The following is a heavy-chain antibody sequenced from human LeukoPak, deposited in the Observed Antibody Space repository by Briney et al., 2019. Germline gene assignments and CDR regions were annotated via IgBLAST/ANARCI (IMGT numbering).Heavy chain of an antibody. CDR1: GGTFSSDA. CDR2: IILILGIA. J-gene: IGHJ5*02. D-gene: IGHD2-15*01. CDR3: ARDRGVVPSNWFDP. Sequence: ASVKVSCKASGGTFSSDAISWVRQAPGQGLEWMGRIILILGIANYAQKFQGRVTITADKSTSTAYMELSSLKSENTAVYYCARDRGVVPSNWFDPWGQGTLVTVSS. V-gene: IGHV1-69*04.